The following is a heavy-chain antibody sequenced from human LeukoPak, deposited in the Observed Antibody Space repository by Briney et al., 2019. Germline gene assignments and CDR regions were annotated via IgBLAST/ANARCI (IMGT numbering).Heavy chain of an antibody. CDR3: ARDQAHSFDY. Sequence: PGGSLRLSCAASGFTFSAYCMNWVRQAPEKGLEWVSYIGSSSSPIYYADSEKGRFTISRDNAKHSLYLQKDSLRAEDTAVYYCARDQAHSFDYWGQGTLVSVSS. V-gene: IGHV3-48*01. J-gene: IGHJ4*02. CDR2: IGSSSSPI. CDR1: GFTFSAYC.